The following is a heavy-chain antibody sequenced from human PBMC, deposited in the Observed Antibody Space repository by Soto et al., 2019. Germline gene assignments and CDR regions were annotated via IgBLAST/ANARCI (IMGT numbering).Heavy chain of an antibody. J-gene: IGHJ6*02. CDR1: GGSISSGEYY. Sequence: SETLSLTCSVSGGSISSGEYYWSWIRQSPGKGLEWIGYIHYSGSTYYNPSLKSRVTISVDTSKNQFSLKLRSVTAADTAVYYCASSYYYGSGSFMHLDLWGQGITVTVYS. CDR2: IHYSGST. V-gene: IGHV4-30-4*01. D-gene: IGHD3-10*01. CDR3: ASSYYYGSGSFMHLDL.